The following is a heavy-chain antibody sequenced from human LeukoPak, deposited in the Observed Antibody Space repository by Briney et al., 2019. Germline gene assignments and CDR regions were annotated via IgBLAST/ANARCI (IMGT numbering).Heavy chain of an antibody. J-gene: IGHJ6*02. CDR2: IYYSGST. CDR1: GGSISSYY. D-gene: IGHD6-19*01. Sequence: PSETLSLTCTVSGGSISSYYWSWIRQPPGKGLEWIGYIYYSGSTNYNPSLKSRVTISVDTSKNQFSLKLSSVTAADTAVYYCARGNRDSSGWYYYYYGMDVWGQGTTVTVSS. V-gene: IGHV4-59*01. CDR3: ARGNRDSSGWYYYYYGMDV.